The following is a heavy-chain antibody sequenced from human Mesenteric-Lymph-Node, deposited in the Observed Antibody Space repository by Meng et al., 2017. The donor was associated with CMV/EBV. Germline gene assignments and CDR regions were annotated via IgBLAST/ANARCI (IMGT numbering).Heavy chain of an antibody. CDR2: ISSSGTYI. Sequence: GESLKISCAPSGFTFTTYSMNWVRQAPGKGLEWVSSISSSGTYIYYADSVKGRFTISRDNAKNSLYLQMNSLRAEDTAVYYCARGFSGGILWGQGALVTVSS. V-gene: IGHV3-21*01. CDR3: ARGFSGGIL. CDR1: GFTFTTYS. D-gene: IGHD2-15*01. J-gene: IGHJ4*02.